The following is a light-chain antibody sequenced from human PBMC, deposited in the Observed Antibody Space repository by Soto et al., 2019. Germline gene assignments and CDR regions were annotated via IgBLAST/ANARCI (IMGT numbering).Light chain of an antibody. CDR2: GAS. CDR1: QTISNS. CDR3: QESHAFLWGT. J-gene: IGKJ1*01. V-gene: IGKV1-39*01. Sequence: DIQMTQSPSSLSASVGDRVTITCRATQTISNSLNWYQQRPGKAPNLLIYGASTLQGGVPSRFSGGGSGTDFTLTISSLQPEDSATYFCQESHAFLWGTFGQGTKVDIK.